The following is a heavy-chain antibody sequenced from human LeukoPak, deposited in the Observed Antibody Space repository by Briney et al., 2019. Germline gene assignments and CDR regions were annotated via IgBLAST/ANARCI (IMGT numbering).Heavy chain of an antibody. D-gene: IGHD3-9*01. Sequence: GASVKVSCKASGYTFTSYGISWVRQAPGQGLEWMGWISAYNGNTNYAQKLQGRVTMTTDTSTSTAYMELRSLRSDDTAVYYCARDPSFTRYFDGEGGYWGQGTLVTVSS. J-gene: IGHJ4*02. CDR2: ISAYNGNT. V-gene: IGHV1-18*01. CDR1: GYTFTSYG. CDR3: ARDPSFTRYFDGEGGY.